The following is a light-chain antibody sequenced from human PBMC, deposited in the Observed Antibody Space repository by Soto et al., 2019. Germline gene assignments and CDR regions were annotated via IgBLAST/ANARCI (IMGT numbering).Light chain of an antibody. CDR2: DAS. CDR3: QQYGSSSYT. Sequence: EIVLTQSPGTLSLSPGERATLSCRASQSVSSSYLAWYQQKPGQAPRLLIYDASSRATGIPDRFSGSGSGTDFPLTISRLEPEVFAEYYCQQYGSSSYTFGQGTKLEIK. CDR1: QSVSSSY. V-gene: IGKV3-20*01. J-gene: IGKJ2*01.